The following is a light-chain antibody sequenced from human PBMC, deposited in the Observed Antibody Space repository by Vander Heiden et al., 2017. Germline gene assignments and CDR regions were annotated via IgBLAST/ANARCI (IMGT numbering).Light chain of an antibody. CDR1: QGISSY. CDR3: QQLNSYLST. Sequence: DIQLTQSPSFLSASVGDRVTITCRASQGISSYLAWYQQKPGKAPKLLIYAASTLQSGVPSRFSGSGSGTEFTLTITSLQPEDFATYYCQQLNSYLSTFGQGTRLGIK. J-gene: IGKJ5*01. V-gene: IGKV1-9*01. CDR2: AAS.